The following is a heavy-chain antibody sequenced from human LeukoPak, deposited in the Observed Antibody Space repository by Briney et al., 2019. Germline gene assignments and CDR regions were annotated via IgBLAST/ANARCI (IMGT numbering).Heavy chain of an antibody. CDR3: ARGRFGDPEGGLFDY. Sequence: GRSLRLSCAASGFTFSSYGMHWVRQAPGKGLEWVAVIRYDGSNKYYADSVKGRFTISRDNSKNTLYLQMNSLRAEDTAVYYCARGRFGDPEGGLFDYWGQGTLVTVSS. CDR1: GFTFSSYG. J-gene: IGHJ4*02. V-gene: IGHV3-33*01. D-gene: IGHD3-10*01. CDR2: IRYDGSNK.